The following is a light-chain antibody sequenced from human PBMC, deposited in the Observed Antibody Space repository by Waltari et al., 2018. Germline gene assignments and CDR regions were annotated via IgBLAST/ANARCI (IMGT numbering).Light chain of an antibody. V-gene: IGKV1-5*01. J-gene: IGKJ2*01. Sequence: DIQMTQSPSTLSASVGDRVTITCRASPSISSWLAWYQHKPGKAPKLLIYDASSLESGVPSRFSGSGSGTEFTLTISSLQPDDFATYYCQQYNSYSHTFGQGTKLEIK. CDR1: PSISSW. CDR3: QQYNSYSHT. CDR2: DAS.